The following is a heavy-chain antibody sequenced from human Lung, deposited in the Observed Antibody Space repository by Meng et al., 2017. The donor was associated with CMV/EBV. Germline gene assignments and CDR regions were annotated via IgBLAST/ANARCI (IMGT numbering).Heavy chain of an antibody. D-gene: IGHD6-19*01. J-gene: IGHJ4*02. CDR2: IKQDGSEK. CDR3: ARRQWRYYFDY. V-gene: IGHV3-7*01. Sequence: SCAASGFTFSSYWMSWVLQAPGKGLEWVANIKQDGSEKYYVDSVKGRFTISRDNAKNSLYLQMNSLRAEDTAVYYCARRQWRYYFDYWGQGTLVTVSS. CDR1: GFTFSSYW.